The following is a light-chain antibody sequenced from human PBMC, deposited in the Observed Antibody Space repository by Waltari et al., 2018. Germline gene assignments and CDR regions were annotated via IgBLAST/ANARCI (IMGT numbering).Light chain of an antibody. Sequence: SFVLTPPPSLSAAQGKTATITCGGNNIGTTRLHWYQRKAGKAPVLVIYKESDRPSGIPERYSGSNSWNTATLTISRVEAGDEADYYCHVWDSASDHEVFGGGTKLTVL. CDR3: HVWDSASDHEV. CDR2: KES. CDR1: NIGTTR. V-gene: IGLV3-21*04. J-gene: IGLJ2*01.